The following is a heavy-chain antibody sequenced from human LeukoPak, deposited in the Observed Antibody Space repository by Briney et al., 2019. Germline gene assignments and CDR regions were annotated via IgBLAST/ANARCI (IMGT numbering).Heavy chain of an antibody. V-gene: IGHV4-59*08. CDR3: AVGHYYHSSGYLLDY. CDR2: IYYSGST. CDR1: GGSISSYY. Sequence: SETLSLTCTVSGGSISSYYWSWIRQPPGKGLEWIGYIYYSGSTYYNPPLKSRVTISVDTSKNQFSLKLSSVPAADTAVYYCAVGHYYHSSGYLLDYWGQGTLVTVSS. D-gene: IGHD3-22*01. J-gene: IGHJ4*02.